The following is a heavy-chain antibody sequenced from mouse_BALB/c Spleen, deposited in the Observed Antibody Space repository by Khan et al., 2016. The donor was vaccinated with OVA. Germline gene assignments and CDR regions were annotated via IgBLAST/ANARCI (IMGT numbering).Heavy chain of an antibody. CDR1: GFTFSSYS. J-gene: IGHJ3*01. D-gene: IGHD4-1*01. CDR3: ADHLTGSFAY. V-gene: IGHV5-6*01. Sequence: EVELVESGGDLVKPGGSLKLSCAASGFTFSSYSVSWVRQTPDKRLEWVASISSGGDYTYYPDSVKGRFTISRDNAKNTLYLQMSDLKSEDTAMYYCADHLTGSFAYGGQGTLVTVSA. CDR2: ISSGGDYT.